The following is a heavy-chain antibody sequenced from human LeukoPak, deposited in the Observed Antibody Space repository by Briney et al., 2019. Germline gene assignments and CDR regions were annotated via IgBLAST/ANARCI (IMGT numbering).Heavy chain of an antibody. CDR3: ARDAPPTVNSIVGGGSWFDP. D-gene: IGHD4-17*01. J-gene: IGHJ5*02. Sequence: ASVKVSCKASGYTFTSYGISWVRQAPGQGLEWMGWISAYNGNTNYAQKLQGRVTMTTDTSTSTAYMELRSLRSDDTAVYYCARDAPPTVNSIVGGGSWFDPWGQGTLVTVSS. CDR2: ISAYNGNT. V-gene: IGHV1-18*01. CDR1: GYTFTSYG.